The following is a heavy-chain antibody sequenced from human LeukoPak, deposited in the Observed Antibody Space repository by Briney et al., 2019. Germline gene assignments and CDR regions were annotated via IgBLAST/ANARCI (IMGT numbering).Heavy chain of an antibody. CDR1: GYTFTSYG. CDR3: ARSLDFWGGYYGYYFDY. Sequence: GASVKVSCKASGYTFTSYGISWVRQAPGQGLEWMGWISAYNGNTNYAQKLQGRVTMTTDTSTSTAYMELRSLRSDDTAVYYCARSLDFWGGYYGYYFDYWGQGTLVTVSS. D-gene: IGHD3-3*01. CDR2: ISAYNGNT. V-gene: IGHV1-18*01. J-gene: IGHJ4*02.